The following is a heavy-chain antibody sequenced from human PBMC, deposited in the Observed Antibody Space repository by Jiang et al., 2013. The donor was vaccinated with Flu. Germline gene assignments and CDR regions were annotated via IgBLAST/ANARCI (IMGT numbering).Heavy chain of an antibody. Sequence: LLKPSETLSLTCVVHGGSLSGYFWSWIRQPPEQGLEWIGEVGQTGSANYNPSLKSRVSISVDTSKNQFSLKLTSVTAADTAVYYCVRHLSGNQAFDSWGQGPLVTVSS. V-gene: IGHV4-34*01. D-gene: IGHD3-3*02. J-gene: IGHJ4*02. CDR2: VGQTGSA. CDR3: VRHLSGNQAFDS. CDR1: GGSLSGYF.